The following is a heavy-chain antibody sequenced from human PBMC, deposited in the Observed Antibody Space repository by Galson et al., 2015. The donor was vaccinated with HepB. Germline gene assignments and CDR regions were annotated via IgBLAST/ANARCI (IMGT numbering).Heavy chain of an antibody. V-gene: IGHV1-18*01. CDR2: ISSHNGDI. D-gene: IGHD3-22*01. J-gene: IGHJ4*02. CDR1: GYTSPRYT. Sequence: SVKVSCKASGYTSPRYTISWVRQAPGQGLEWMGWISSHNGDILYAQKFQGRVSVTTDTSTSTVYMELRGLRSADTAVYYCARESSGRAFDYWGQGTLVTVSS. CDR3: ARESSGRAFDY.